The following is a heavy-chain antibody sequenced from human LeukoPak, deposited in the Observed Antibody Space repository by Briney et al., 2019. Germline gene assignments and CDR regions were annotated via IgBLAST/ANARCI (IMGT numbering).Heavy chain of an antibody. CDR1: GGSFSGYY. J-gene: IGHJ6*02. Sequence: PSETLSLTCAVYGGSFSGYYWSWIRQPPGKGLEWIGEINHSGSTNYNPSLKSRVTISVDTSKNQFSLKLSSVTAADTAVYYCARESSGYDYYYYGMDVWGQGTTVTVSS. CDR3: ARESSGYDYYYYGMDV. D-gene: IGHD6-19*01. CDR2: INHSGST. V-gene: IGHV4-34*01.